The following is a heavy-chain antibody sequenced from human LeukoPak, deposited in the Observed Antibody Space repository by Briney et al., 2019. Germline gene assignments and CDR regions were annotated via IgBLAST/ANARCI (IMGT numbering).Heavy chain of an antibody. J-gene: IGHJ5*02. CDR3: ARPRGVRGPRTNWFDP. CDR1: GPSISSSSYY. Sequence: SETLSLTCTVSGPSISSSSYYWGWIRQPPGKGLEWIGSIYYSGSTYYNPSLKSRVTISVDTSKNQSSLKLSSVTAADTAVYYCARPRGVRGPRTNWFDPWGQGTLVTVSS. D-gene: IGHD3-10*01. CDR2: IYYSGST. V-gene: IGHV4-39*01.